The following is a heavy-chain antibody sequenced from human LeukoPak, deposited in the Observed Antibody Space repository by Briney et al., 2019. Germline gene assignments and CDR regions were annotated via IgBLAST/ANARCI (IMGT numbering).Heavy chain of an antibody. D-gene: IGHD3-22*01. CDR2: ISGSGGST. V-gene: IGHV3-23*01. Sequence: GGSLRLSCAASGFTFSSYAMSWVRRAPGKGLEWVSGISGSGGSTYYADSVKGRFTISRDNSRNTLYLQMNSLRAEDTAVYYCAKSPSSGYYFDYWGQGTLVTVSS. CDR3: AKSPSSGYYFDY. J-gene: IGHJ4*02. CDR1: GFTFSSYA.